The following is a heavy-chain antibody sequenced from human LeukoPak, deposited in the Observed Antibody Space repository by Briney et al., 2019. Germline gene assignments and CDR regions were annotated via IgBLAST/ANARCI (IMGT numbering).Heavy chain of an antibody. CDR3: ARPLDCSSTSCPNAARGAFDI. J-gene: IGHJ3*02. CDR2: IIPIFGTA. V-gene: IGHV1-69*13. Sequence: SVKVSCKASGGTFSSYAISWVRQAPGQGLEWMGGIIPIFGTANYAQKFQGRVTITADESTSTAYMELSSLRSEDTAVYYCARPLDCSSTSCPNAARGAFDIWGQGTMVTVSS. D-gene: IGHD2-2*01. CDR1: GGTFSSYA.